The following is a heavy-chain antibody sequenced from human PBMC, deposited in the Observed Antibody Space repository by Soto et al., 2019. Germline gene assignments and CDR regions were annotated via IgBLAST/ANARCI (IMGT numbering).Heavy chain of an antibody. Sequence: GGSLRLSCAASGFTFSSYSMNWVRQAPGKGLEWVSYISSSSSTIYYADSVKGRFTISRDNAKNSLYLQMNSLRDEDTAVYYCAREVQWEPGYDAFDIWGQGTMVTVSS. CDR2: ISSSSSTI. CDR3: AREVQWEPGYDAFDI. J-gene: IGHJ3*02. D-gene: IGHD1-26*01. V-gene: IGHV3-48*02. CDR1: GFTFSSYS.